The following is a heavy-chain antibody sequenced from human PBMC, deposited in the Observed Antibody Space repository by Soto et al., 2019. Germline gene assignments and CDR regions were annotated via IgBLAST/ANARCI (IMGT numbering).Heavy chain of an antibody. CDR3: ARGPPLGY. CDR2: IYHSVST. V-gene: IGHV4-30-2*01. J-gene: IGHJ4*02. Sequence: LSLTCAVSGGSISSGGYSWSWIRQPPGKGLECIGYIYHSVSTYYNPSLKSRVTISVDRSKNQFSLKLSSVTAADTAVYYCARGPPLGYWGQGTLVTVSS. CDR1: GGSISSGGYS.